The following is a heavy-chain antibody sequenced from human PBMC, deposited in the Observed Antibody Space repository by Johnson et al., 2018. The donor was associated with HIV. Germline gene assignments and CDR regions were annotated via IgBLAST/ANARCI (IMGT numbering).Heavy chain of an antibody. J-gene: IGHJ3*02. CDR1: GFTFSNAW. CDR3: TTDSRYSDSSGYYYWLGRGAFDI. V-gene: IGHV3-15*01. CDR2: LKSKTDGGTT. Sequence: VQLVESGGGLVQPGGSLRLSCAASGFTFSNAWMNWVRQAPGKGLEWIGRLKSKTDGGTTDYAAPVKGRFTISRDDSKNTLYVQMNSLKTEDTAVYYCTTDSRYSDSSGYYYWLGRGAFDIWGQGTMVTVSS. D-gene: IGHD3-22*01.